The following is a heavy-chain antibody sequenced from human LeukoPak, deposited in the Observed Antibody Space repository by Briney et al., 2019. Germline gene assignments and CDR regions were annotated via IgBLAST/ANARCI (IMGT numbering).Heavy chain of an antibody. CDR2: ITSSGDST. J-gene: IGHJ4*02. CDR1: GFTFSSSA. CDR3: VRGRVFVDY. D-gene: IGHD3-16*01. Sequence: GRSLRLSCTASGFTFSSSAMSWVRQAPGKGLEWVSSITSSGDSTYNADSVKGRFIISRDNSKNTLYLQMNSLRAEDTAVYYCVRGRVFVDYWGQGTLVTVSS. V-gene: IGHV3-23*01.